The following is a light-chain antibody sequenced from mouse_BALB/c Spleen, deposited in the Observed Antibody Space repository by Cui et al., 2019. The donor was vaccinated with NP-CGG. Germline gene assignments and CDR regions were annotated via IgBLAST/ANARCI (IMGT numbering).Light chain of an antibody. Sequence: QAVLTQESTLTTSPGETVTLTCRSSTGAVTTSNYANWVQEKPDHLFTGLIGGTNNRAPGVPARFSGSLIGDKAALTITGAQTEDEAIYFCDLWYSNHWVFGGGTKLTVL. V-gene: IGLV1*01. CDR2: GTN. CDR1: TGAVTTSNY. J-gene: IGLJ1*01. CDR3: DLWYSNHWV.